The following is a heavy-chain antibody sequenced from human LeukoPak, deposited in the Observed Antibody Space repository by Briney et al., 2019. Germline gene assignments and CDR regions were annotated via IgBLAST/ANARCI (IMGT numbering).Heavy chain of an antibody. CDR3: ARDKKRTTGFDP. D-gene: IGHD4-11*01. CDR1: GFTFSSSW. J-gene: IGHJ5*02. V-gene: IGHV3-7*01. CDR2: IKQDGSEK. Sequence: LPGGSLRLSCVASGFTFSSSWMSWVRQAPGKGLEWVANIKQDGSEKYYVDSVKGRFTISRDNAKNSLYLQMNSLRAEDTAVYYCARDKKRTTGFDPWGQGTLVTVSS.